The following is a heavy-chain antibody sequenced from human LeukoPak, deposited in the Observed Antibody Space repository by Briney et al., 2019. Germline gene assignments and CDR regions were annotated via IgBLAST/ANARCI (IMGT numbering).Heavy chain of an antibody. Sequence: SQTLSLTCAISGDSVSSNSASWNWIRQSPSRGLEWLGRTYYRSKWYNDYAVSVKSRITINPDTSKNQFSLQLNSVTPEDTAVYYCARVSYYDSSGYYGIVREEMYFDYWGQGTLVTVSS. J-gene: IGHJ4*02. CDR2: TYYRSKWYN. D-gene: IGHD3-22*01. CDR1: GDSVSSNSAS. V-gene: IGHV6-1*01. CDR3: ARVSYYDSSGYYGIVREEMYFDY.